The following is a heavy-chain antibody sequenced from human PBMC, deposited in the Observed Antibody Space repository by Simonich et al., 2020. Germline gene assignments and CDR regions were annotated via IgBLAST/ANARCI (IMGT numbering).Heavy chain of an antibody. CDR2: ISYDGSNK. J-gene: IGHJ3*02. Sequence: GGGVVQPGRSLRLSCAASGFPFSSYAMHWVRQSPGKGLEWVAVISYDGSNKYYADSVKGRFTISRDNSKNTLYLQMNSLRAEDTAVYYCAKDLGERITMIVVVIDAFDIWGQGTMVTVSS. D-gene: IGHD3-22*01. CDR3: AKDLGERITMIVVVIDAFDI. V-gene: IGHV3-30*07. CDR1: GFPFSSYA.